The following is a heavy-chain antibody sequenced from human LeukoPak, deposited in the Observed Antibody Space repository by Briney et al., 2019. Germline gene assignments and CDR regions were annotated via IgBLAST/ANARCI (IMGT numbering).Heavy chain of an antibody. CDR1: GGSVSTTSYF. D-gene: IGHD2-15*01. Sequence: SETLSLTFTVSGGSVSTTSYFWAWIRQPPGKGLEWIGSIHYGGNTYYSPSLKSRVTISTDTSKNQFSLTLTSVTAADTAVYYCARDLRGSEYWGQGTLVTVSS. V-gene: IGHV4-39*07. J-gene: IGHJ4*02. CDR2: IHYGGNT. CDR3: ARDLRGSEY.